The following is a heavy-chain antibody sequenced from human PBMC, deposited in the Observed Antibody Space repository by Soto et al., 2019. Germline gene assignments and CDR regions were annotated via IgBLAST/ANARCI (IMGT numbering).Heavy chain of an antibody. D-gene: IGHD3-22*01. J-gene: IGHJ4*02. V-gene: IGHV3-23*01. CDR2: ITDSGGHT. Sequence: EVQLLESGGGLVQPGGSLRLSCTASGFPFNNFVMNWVRQAPGKGLEWVSAITDSGGHTYYADSVKGRFTISRDNSKNTLYLQMNSLRAEDTALYYCAKDLTYYYDTSTTWGQGTLVTVSS. CDR3: AKDLTYYYDTSTT. CDR1: GFPFNNFV.